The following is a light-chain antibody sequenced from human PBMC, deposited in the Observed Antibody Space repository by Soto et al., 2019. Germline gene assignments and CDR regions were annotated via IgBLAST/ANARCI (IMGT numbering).Light chain of an antibody. CDR3: QHTYSTPRT. CDR1: QSISSY. CDR2: GAS. J-gene: IGKJ1*01. Sequence: DIQMTQSPSSLSASVGDRVTITCRASQSISSYLNGYQQKPGRAPKLLIYGASNLQSGVPSSFSGSGSGTDFTLTICSQQYEDSATYYCQHTYSTPRTVGQGTKVEIK. V-gene: IGKV1-39*01.